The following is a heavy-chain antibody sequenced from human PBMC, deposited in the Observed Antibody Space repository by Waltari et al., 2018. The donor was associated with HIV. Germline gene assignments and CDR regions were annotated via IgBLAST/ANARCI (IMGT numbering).Heavy chain of an antibody. J-gene: IGHJ4*02. CDR2: IYPGDSDT. Sequence: EVQLVQSGPEVKKPGESRKISCKGPGYTFTTSWIGWARQMPGKGLEWMGVIYPGDSDTRYSPSFQGQVTISADKSITTAYLQWTSLKASDTAMYYCARLKDIVVVVSLSAFDYWGQGTLVTVSS. V-gene: IGHV5-51*01. CDR3: ARLKDIVVVVSLSAFDY. CDR1: GYTFTTSW. D-gene: IGHD2-15*01.